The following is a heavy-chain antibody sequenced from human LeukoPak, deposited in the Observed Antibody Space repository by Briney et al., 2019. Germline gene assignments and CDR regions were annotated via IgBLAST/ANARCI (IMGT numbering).Heavy chain of an antibody. CDR2: IGSDNKP. CDR3: ARDLHYYVARDV. Sequence: PGGSLTLTLAASGFTFSSYAMSWVRQAPGQGLEWVSSIGSDNKPHYSESVKGRFAISKDNSKSMLFLQLNSLRAEDTALYYCARDLHYYVARDVWGQGTTVTVSS. J-gene: IGHJ6*02. D-gene: IGHD3-10*02. V-gene: IGHV3-23*01. CDR1: GFTFSSYA.